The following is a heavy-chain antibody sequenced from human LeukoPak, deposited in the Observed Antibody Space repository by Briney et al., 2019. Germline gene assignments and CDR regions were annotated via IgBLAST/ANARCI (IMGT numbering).Heavy chain of an antibody. D-gene: IGHD2-2*01. CDR2: INPNSGGT. J-gene: IGHJ6*03. Sequence: ASVKVSCKASGYTFTGYYMHWVRQAPGQGLEWMGWINPNSGGTNYAQKFQGRVTMTRDTSISTAYMELSRLRSDDTAVYYCARELVVPAAMAFYYYYMDVWGKGTTVTVSS. CDR3: ARELVVPAAMAFYYYYMDV. V-gene: IGHV1-2*02. CDR1: GYTFTGYY.